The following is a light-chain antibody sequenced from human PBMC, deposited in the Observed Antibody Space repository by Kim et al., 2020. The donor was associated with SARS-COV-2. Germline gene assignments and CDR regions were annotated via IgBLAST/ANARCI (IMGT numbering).Light chain of an antibody. CDR2: DTI. J-gene: IGLJ3*02. CDR3: LLYYSGARV. V-gene: IGLV7-46*01. CDR1: TGSVTSNHY. Sequence: PGRTVPLTCGSTTGSVTSNHYACWLQQRPGETRWTLIFDTIRRQSWTPSRFSGALRGGGAALTLSGAQPEDEADYCCLLYYSGARVFGGGTQLTVL.